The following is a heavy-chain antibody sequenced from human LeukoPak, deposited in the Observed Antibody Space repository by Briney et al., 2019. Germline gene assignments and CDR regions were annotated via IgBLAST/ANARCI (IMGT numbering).Heavy chain of an antibody. CDR2: ISGSGGST. Sequence: GGSLRLSCAASRFTFSNYAMSWVRQAPGKGLEWVSTISGSGGSTYYADSVKGRFTISRDNSKNTLHLQMNSLRAEDTAVYYCARSAYYDSSGFYREYYFDYWGQGTLVTVSS. V-gene: IGHV3-23*01. CDR1: RFTFSNYA. J-gene: IGHJ4*02. D-gene: IGHD3-22*01. CDR3: ARSAYYDSSGFYREYYFDY.